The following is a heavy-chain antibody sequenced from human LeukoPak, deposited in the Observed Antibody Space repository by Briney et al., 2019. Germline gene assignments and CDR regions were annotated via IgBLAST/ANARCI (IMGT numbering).Heavy chain of an antibody. CDR3: ARALGIYCSGGSCYFDY. D-gene: IGHD2-15*01. J-gene: IGHJ4*02. Sequence: SETLSLTCTVSGGSISSYYWSWIRQPPGKGLEWIGYIYYSGSTNYNPSLKSRVTISVDTSKNQFSLKLSSVTAADTAVYYCARALGIYCSGGSCYFDYWGQGTLVTVS. CDR2: IYYSGST. CDR1: GGSISSYY. V-gene: IGHV4-59*01.